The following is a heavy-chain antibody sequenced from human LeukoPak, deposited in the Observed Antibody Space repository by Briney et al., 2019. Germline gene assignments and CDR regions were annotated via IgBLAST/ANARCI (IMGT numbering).Heavy chain of an antibody. CDR1: GYTFTSYD. CDR3: ARGHITMVRGVIMTRYNWFDP. Sequence: ASVKVSCKASGYTFTSYDINWVRQATGQGLEWMGWMNPNSGNTGYAQKFQGRVTMTRNTSISTAYMELSSLRSEDTAVYYCARGHITMVRGVIMTRYNWFDPWGQGTLVTVSS. J-gene: IGHJ5*02. D-gene: IGHD3-10*01. V-gene: IGHV1-8*01. CDR2: MNPNSGNT.